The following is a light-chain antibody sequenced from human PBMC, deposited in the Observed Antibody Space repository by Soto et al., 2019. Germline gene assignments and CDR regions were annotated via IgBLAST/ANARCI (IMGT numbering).Light chain of an antibody. J-gene: IGLJ1*01. CDR1: SSDVGGYTY. CDR2: DVS. V-gene: IGLV2-14*01. Sequence: QSVLTQPASVSGSPGQAITISRTGTSSDVGGYTYVSWYQQHPGKAPKFIIYDVSNRPSGASNRFSGSKSGNTASLTISGLQAEDEADYYCSSYTTSNTRQIVFGTGTKVTVL. CDR3: SSYTTSNTRQIV.